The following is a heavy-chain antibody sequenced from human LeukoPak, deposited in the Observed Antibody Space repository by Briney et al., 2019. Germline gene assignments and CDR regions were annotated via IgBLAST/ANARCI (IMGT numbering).Heavy chain of an antibody. CDR3: ARGRYCSGGSCQRLDY. D-gene: IGHD2-15*01. J-gene: IGHJ4*02. V-gene: IGHV3-7*01. Sequence: PGGSLRLSCVVSGFTFSSYWMTWVRQAPGKGLEWVANIKQDGSEKYYVDSMKGRFTISRDNAENSLYLQMNSLRAEDTAVYYCARGRYCSGGSCQRLDYWGQGTLVTVSS. CDR2: IKQDGSEK. CDR1: GFTFSSYW.